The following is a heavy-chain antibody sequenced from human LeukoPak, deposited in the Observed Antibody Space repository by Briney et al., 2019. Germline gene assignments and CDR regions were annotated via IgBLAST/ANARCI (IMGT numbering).Heavy chain of an antibody. CDR3: ARGEAVAGTRYYYYYYMDV. Sequence: GASVKVSCKASGYTFTSYAMNWVRQALGQGLEWMGWINTNTGNPTYAQGFTGRFVFSLDTSVSTAYLQISSLKAEDTAVYYCARGEAVAGTRYYYYYYMDVWGKGTTVTVSS. CDR2: INTNTGNP. D-gene: IGHD6-19*01. J-gene: IGHJ6*03. CDR1: GYTFTSYA. V-gene: IGHV7-4-1*02.